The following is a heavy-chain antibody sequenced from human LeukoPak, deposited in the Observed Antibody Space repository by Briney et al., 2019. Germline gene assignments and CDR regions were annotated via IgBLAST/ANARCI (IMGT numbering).Heavy chain of an antibody. V-gene: IGHV4-39*01. CDR1: GVSISSISYC. D-gene: IGHD3-10*01. CDR3: AQSLGASTWFGNWFDP. CDR2: IYYSGRT. Sequence: PSETLSLTCTVSGVSISSISYCWGWIRQPPGKGLEWIGSIYYSGRTYYNPSLKSRLTISVDTPKNQFSLKLSSVTAADTAVYYCAQSLGASTWFGNWFDPWGQGTLLTVSS. J-gene: IGHJ5*02.